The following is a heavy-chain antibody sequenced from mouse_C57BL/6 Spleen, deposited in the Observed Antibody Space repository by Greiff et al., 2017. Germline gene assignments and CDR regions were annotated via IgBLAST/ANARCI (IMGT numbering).Heavy chain of an antibody. CDR1: GFSLTSYA. CDR2: IWTGGGT. D-gene: IGHD1-1*01. Sequence: VQLVESGPGLVAPSQSLSITCTVSGFSLTSYAISWVRQPPGKGLEWLGVIWTGGGTNYNSALKSRLSISKDNSKSQVFLKMNSLQTDDTARYYCAIYYGSSQAHWYFDVWGTGTTVTVSS. V-gene: IGHV2-9-1*01. J-gene: IGHJ1*03. CDR3: AIYYGSSQAHWYFDV.